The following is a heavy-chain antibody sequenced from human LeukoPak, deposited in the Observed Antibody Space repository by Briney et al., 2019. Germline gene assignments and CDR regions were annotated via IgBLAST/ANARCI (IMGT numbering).Heavy chain of an antibody. CDR3: ARDGSPSYYYYYYMDV. J-gene: IGHJ6*03. CDR1: GGSISSYY. CDR2: IYTSGST. V-gene: IGHV4-4*07. D-gene: IGHD6-6*01. Sequence: PSETLPLTCTVSGGSISSYYWSWIRQPAGKGVEWIGRIYTSGSTNYNPSLKSRVTMSVDTPKNQFSLKLSSVTAADTAVYYCARDGSPSYYYYYYMDVWGKGTTVTVSS.